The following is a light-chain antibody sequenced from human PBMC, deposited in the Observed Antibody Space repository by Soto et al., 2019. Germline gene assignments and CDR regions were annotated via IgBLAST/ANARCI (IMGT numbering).Light chain of an antibody. CDR1: QSISIN. V-gene: IGKV3D-15*01. Sequence: EIVRTQSPGTLSVSPWDRVTLYCMASQSISINLAWYQHKPGQAPRLLIHGASTRATGVPARISGSGSGTEFTLTISSLQSEDFAVYYCQQFRNWPWTVGQGSKVDI. CDR3: QQFRNWPWT. J-gene: IGKJ1*01. CDR2: GAS.